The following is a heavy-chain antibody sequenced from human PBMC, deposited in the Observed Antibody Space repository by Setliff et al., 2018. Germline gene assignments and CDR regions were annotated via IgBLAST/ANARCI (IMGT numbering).Heavy chain of an antibody. CDR2: INYSGIT. CDR3: ARDRPPRGDGYHFDI. Sequence: SETLSLTCSVSGDSISSSSYYWGWIRQPPGKGLEWIGSINYSGITYYSPSLKSRVIVSVDTSKNQFSLKLSSVTAADTAVYYCARDRPPRGDGYHFDIWGQGTMVTVSS. D-gene: IGHD3-10*01. V-gene: IGHV4-39*07. CDR1: GDSISSSSYY. J-gene: IGHJ3*02.